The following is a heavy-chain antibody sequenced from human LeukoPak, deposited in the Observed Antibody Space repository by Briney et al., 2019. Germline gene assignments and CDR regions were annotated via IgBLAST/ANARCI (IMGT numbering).Heavy chain of an antibody. J-gene: IGHJ5*02. CDR1: GYTFTGYY. V-gene: IGHV1-2*02. Sequence: WASVKVSCKASGYTFTGYYMHLVRQAPGQGLEWMGWINPNSGGTNYAQKFQGRVTMTRDTSISTAYMELSRLRSDDTAVYYCARDRYCSGGSCLTGWFDPWGQGTLVTVSS. CDR2: INPNSGGT. CDR3: ARDRYCSGGSCLTGWFDP. D-gene: IGHD2-15*01.